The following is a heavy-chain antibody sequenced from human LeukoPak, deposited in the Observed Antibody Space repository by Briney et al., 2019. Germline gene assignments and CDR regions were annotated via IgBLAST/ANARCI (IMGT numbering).Heavy chain of an antibody. Sequence: ASVKVSSKASGYTFTSYDINWVRQATGQGLEWMGWMNPNSGNTGYAQKFQGRVTMTRNTSISTAYMELSSLRSEDTAVYYCARGDYGDYSSVVWFDPWGQGTLATVSS. V-gene: IGHV1-8*01. D-gene: IGHD4-17*01. CDR2: MNPNSGNT. CDR3: ARGDYGDYSSVVWFDP. J-gene: IGHJ5*02. CDR1: GYTFTSYD.